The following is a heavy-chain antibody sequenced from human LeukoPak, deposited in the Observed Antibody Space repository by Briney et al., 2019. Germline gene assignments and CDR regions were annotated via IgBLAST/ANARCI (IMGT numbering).Heavy chain of an antibody. CDR3: ASGVVEIDHVYYHYMDV. D-gene: IGHD5-24*01. CDR2: IKQDGSEK. J-gene: IGHJ6*03. CDR1: GFTFSSYW. Sequence: GGSLRLSCAASGFTFSSYWMSWVRQAPGKGLEWVANIKQDGSEKYYVDSVKGRFTISRDNAKNSLYLQMNSLRAEDTAVYYCASGVVEIDHVYYHYMDVWGKGTTVTVSS. V-gene: IGHV3-7*01.